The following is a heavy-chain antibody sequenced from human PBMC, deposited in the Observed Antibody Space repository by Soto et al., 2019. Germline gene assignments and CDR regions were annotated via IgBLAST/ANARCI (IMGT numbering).Heavy chain of an antibody. Sequence: GASVKVSCKASGGTFSSYAISWVRQAPGQGLEWMGGIIPIFGTANYAQKFQGRVTITADESTSKAYMELSSLRSEDTAVYYCARDNSRAAAGTGFDYWGQGTLVTVSS. CDR2: IIPIFGTA. CDR1: GGTFSSYA. V-gene: IGHV1-69*13. CDR3: ARDNSRAAAGTGFDY. D-gene: IGHD6-13*01. J-gene: IGHJ4*02.